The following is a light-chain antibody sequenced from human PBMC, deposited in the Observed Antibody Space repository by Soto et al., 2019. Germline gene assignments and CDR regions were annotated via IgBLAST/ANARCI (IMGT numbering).Light chain of an antibody. CDR1: QSVDIN. Sequence: EIVRMQYPGNRAVSPGRGVIGCCRASQSVDINLAWYQQKPGQAPRLLIYGASTRATDMPGRFSGRGAGAEFTLTLRSLQSEDFAVYYCQPYSSWPRTFGQGTKVDIK. CDR3: QPYSSWPRT. J-gene: IGKJ1*01. CDR2: GAS. V-gene: IGKV3-15*01.